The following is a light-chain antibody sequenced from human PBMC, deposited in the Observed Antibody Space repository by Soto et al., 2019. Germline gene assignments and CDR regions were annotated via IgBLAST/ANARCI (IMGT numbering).Light chain of an antibody. Sequence: AIHMTQSPSSLSASVGNMVTITCRASQAIGTALGWYQQKPGRAPNLLIYDASILESGVPSRLSGSRSGAEFILTISSMQPDDFATYYCQQYYSFPTFGHGTRLEIK. J-gene: IGKJ5*01. CDR1: QAIGTA. CDR3: QQYYSFPT. V-gene: IGKV1-13*02. CDR2: DAS.